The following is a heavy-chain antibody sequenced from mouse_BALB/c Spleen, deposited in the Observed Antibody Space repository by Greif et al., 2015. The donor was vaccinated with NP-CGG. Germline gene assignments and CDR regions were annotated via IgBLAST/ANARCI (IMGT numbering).Heavy chain of an antibody. J-gene: IGHJ4*01. D-gene: IGHD1-1*01. CDR1: GFSLSTSGMG. Sequence: QVTLKVCGPGILQPSQTLSLTCSFSGFSLSTSGMGVSWIRQPSGKGLEWLAHIYWDDDKRYNPSLKSRPTISKDTSXYHVSLKITIVDTADTATDDCARSDTLYYYGSSYVRYYYAMDYWGQGTSVTVSS. V-gene: IGHV8-12*01. CDR3: ARSDTLYYYGSSYVRYYYAMDY. CDR2: IYWDDDK.